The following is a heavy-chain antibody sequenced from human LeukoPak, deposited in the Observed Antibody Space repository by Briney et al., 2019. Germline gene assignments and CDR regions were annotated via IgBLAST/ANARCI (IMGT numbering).Heavy chain of an antibody. V-gene: IGHV4-39*07. CDR1: GGSISSSSYY. CDR2: IYYSGST. J-gene: IGHJ4*02. CDR3: ARGQKYRNGYTVTESGSGYFDY. Sequence: PSETLSLTCTVSGGSISSSSYYWGWIRQPPGKGLEWIGSIYYSGSTNYNPSLKSRVTMSVDTSKNHFSLTLSSVTAADTAVYYCARGQKYRNGYTVTESGSGYFDYWGQGTLVTVSS. D-gene: IGHD5-18*01.